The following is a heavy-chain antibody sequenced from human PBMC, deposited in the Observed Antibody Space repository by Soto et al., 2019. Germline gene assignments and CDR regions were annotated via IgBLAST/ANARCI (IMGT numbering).Heavy chain of an antibody. V-gene: IGHV3-30*18. D-gene: IGHD3-3*01. J-gene: IGHJ6*02. Sequence: QVQLVESGGGVVQPGRSLRLSCAASGFTFSNYGMHWVRQAPGKGLEWVAITSYDEYNKYYADSVRGRFTISRDNXXNTLHLQMNSLRVEDTAVYYCAKDQSAYTLGGMDVWGQGTTVTVSS. CDR1: GFTFSNYG. CDR3: AKDQSAYTLGGMDV. CDR2: TSYDEYNK.